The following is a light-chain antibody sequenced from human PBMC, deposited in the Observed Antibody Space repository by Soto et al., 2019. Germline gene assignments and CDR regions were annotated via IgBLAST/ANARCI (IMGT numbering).Light chain of an antibody. J-gene: IGLJ1*01. CDR1: SSNIGAGYD. Sequence: QSALTQPPSVSGAPGQRVTISCTGSSSNIGAGYDVHWYQQLPGTAPKLLIYGNNNRPSGVPDRFSGSKSGTSASLAITGLQAEDEADYYCQSYESSLSGYVFGTATKVTV. V-gene: IGLV1-40*01. CDR2: GNN. CDR3: QSYESSLSGYV.